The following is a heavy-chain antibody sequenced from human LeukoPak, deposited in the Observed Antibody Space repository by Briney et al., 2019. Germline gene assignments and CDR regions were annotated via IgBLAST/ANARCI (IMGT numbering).Heavy chain of an antibody. Sequence: AGGSLRLSCAASGFTFSTYAMSWVRQAPGKGLEWVSAITGSGGNTYYADSVKGRFTTSRDNSKNTVYLQADSLRAEDTAEYYCAKTSGWPYYFDYWGQGTLVTVSS. J-gene: IGHJ4*02. V-gene: IGHV3-23*01. CDR2: ITGSGGNT. D-gene: IGHD6-19*01. CDR1: GFTFSTYA. CDR3: AKTSGWPYYFDY.